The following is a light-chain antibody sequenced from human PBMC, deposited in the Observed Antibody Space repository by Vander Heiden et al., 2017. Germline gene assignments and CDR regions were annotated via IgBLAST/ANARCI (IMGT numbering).Light chain of an antibody. V-gene: IGLV3-1*01. CDR1: KLGDKY. J-gene: IGLJ2*01. CDR3: QAWDSSTVV. Sequence: HELTQPPSVSVSPGQTASITCSGDKLGDKYACWYQQKPGQSPVLVMYQNSRRPSGIPERFSGSNSENTATLTIGGTQSMDEADYYCQAWDSSTVVFGGGTKLTVL. CDR2: QNS.